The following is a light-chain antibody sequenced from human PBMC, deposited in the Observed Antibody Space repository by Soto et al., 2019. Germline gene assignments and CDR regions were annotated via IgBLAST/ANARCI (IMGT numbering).Light chain of an antibody. CDR2: EGS. J-gene: IGLJ2*01. CDR3: CSYAGSSTHVV. V-gene: IGLV2-23*01. Sequence: QSVLTQPASVSGSPGQSITISCTGTSSDVGTYNLVSWYQQCPGKAPKLMIYEGSKRPSGVSNRFSGSKSGNTASLTISGLQAEDEADYYCCSYAGSSTHVVFGGGTKLPS. CDR1: SSDVGTYNL.